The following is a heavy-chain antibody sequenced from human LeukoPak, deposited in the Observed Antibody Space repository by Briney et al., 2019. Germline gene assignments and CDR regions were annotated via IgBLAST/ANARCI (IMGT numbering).Heavy chain of an antibody. D-gene: IGHD4-23*01. V-gene: IGHV3-23*01. J-gene: IGHJ4*02. CDR2: NSGGATST. Sequence: GGSLRLSCAASGFSLSNYGMTWVRQAPGKGLEWVSANSGGATSTYYADSVKGRFTISRDNSKNTLYLEMNSLRADDTAVYYCAKDSPVATYWGQGTLVTVSS. CDR1: GFSLSNYG. CDR3: AKDSPVATY.